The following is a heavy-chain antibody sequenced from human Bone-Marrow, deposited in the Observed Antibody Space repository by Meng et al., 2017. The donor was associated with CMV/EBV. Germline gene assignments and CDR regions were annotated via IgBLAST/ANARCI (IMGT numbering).Heavy chain of an antibody. CDR2: INPSGGGT. CDR1: GYTFTSYY. Sequence: ASGKVSCKASGYTFTSYYIHCVRQAPGQGLEWMGIINPSGGGTSYAQKFQERVTITRDMSTSTAYMELSSLRSEDTAVYYCAAAESSSWYPTSYYYYYGMAVWGQGTTVTVSS. J-gene: IGHJ6*02. D-gene: IGHD6-13*01. CDR3: AAAESSSWYPTSYYYYYGMAV. V-gene: IGHV1-46*01.